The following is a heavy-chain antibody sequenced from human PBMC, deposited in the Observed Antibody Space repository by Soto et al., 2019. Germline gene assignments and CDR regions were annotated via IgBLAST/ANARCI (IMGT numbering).Heavy chain of an antibody. CDR1: GGSISSGGYY. CDR3: ARGRDDILTGPNDYYYYMDV. J-gene: IGHJ6*03. V-gene: IGHV4-31*03. D-gene: IGHD3-9*01. Sequence: SETLSLTCTVSGGSISSGGYYWSWIRQHPGKGLEWIGYIYYSGSTYYNPSLKSRVTISVDTSKNQFSLKLSSVTAADTAVYYCARGRDDILTGPNDYYYYMDVWGKGTTVTVSS. CDR2: IYYSGST.